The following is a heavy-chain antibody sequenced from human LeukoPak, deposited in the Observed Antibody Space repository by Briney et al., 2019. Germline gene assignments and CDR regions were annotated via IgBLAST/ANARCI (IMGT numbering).Heavy chain of an antibody. CDR3: ARTPRIHYYDSSGSQYYFDY. CDR1: GGTFSSYA. V-gene: IGHV1-69*13. Sequence: SVTVSCKASGGTFSSYAISWVRQAPGQGLEWMGGIIPIFGTANHAQKFQGRVTITADESTSTAYMELSSLRSEDTAVYYCARTPRIHYYDSSGSQYYFDYWGQGTLVTVSS. J-gene: IGHJ4*02. CDR2: IIPIFGTA. D-gene: IGHD3-22*01.